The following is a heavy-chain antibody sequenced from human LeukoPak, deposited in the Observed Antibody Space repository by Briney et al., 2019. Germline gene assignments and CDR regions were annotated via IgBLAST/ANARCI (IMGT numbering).Heavy chain of an antibody. J-gene: IGHJ4*02. Sequence: SESLSLTCTVSGGSISSSSYYWGWIRQPPGKGLEWIGSIYYSGSTYYNPSLKSRVTISVDTSKNQFSLKLSSVTAADTAVYYCARHDNISTGYDRFDYWGQGTLVTVSS. CDR2: IYYSGST. CDR1: GGSISSSSYY. D-gene: IGHD3-9*01. CDR3: ARHDNISTGYDRFDY. V-gene: IGHV4-39*01.